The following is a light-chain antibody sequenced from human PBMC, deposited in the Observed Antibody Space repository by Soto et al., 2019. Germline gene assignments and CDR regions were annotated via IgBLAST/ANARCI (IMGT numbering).Light chain of an antibody. J-gene: IGKJ1*01. CDR2: DIS. V-gene: IGKV3-20*01. Sequence: EIVLTQSPGTLSLSPGERATLSCRASQSVTSSYLAWYQQKPGQAPRLLIYDISTRATGIPDRFSGSGSGTDFTLTISRLEPEDFAVYYCQQYGSSPWTFGLGTKVEIK. CDR3: QQYGSSPWT. CDR1: QSVTSSY.